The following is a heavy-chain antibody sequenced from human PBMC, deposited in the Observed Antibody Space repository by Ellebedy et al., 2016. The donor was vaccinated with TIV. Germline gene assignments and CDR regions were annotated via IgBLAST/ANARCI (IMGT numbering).Heavy chain of an antibody. J-gene: IGHJ4*02. V-gene: IGHV4-4*09. CDR1: GGSIRDYS. CDR2: IYNTVTT. D-gene: IGHD6-19*01. Sequence: MPGGSLRLSCTVSGGSIRDYSWRWLRQSPGKGLAWIATIYNTVTTDYNPSLKSRVTISMDTSKNQFSLKMISVTAADTAVYYCARAKQWLAFESWGQGTLVPITS. CDR3: ARAKQWLAFES.